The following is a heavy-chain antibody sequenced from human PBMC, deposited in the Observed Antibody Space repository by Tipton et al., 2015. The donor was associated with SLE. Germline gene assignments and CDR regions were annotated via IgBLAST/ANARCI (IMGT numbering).Heavy chain of an antibody. CDR2: IYYSGMT. V-gene: IGHV4-39*01. D-gene: IGHD1-26*01. J-gene: IGHJ4*02. CDR3: ARSGWELPIDY. Sequence: TLSLTCTVSGGSIRISDYYWGWIRQPPGKGLEWIASIYYSGMTYYNSSLKSRVTISVDTSKNQFSLKLSSVTAADTAVYYCARSGWELPIDYWGQGTLVTVSS. CDR1: GGSIRISDYY.